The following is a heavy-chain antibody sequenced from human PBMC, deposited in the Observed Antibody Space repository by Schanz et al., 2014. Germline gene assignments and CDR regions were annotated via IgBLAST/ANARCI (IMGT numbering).Heavy chain of an antibody. CDR1: GFTFGDYA. Sequence: EVHLLESGGGLVQPGGSLRLSCAASGFTFGDYAMTWVRQAPGKGLEWVSYISGSSRTIYYADSMKGRFTVSRDNAENALYLQMNSLRAEDTGLYFCARGGSGSHYRLDYWGQGTLVTVSA. D-gene: IGHD1-26*01. CDR3: ARGGSGSHYRLDY. CDR2: ISGSSRTI. V-gene: IGHV3-48*01. J-gene: IGHJ4*02.